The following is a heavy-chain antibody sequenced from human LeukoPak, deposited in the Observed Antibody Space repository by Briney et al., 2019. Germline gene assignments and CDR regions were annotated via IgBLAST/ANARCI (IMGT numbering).Heavy chain of an antibody. Sequence: AGGSLRLSCAASGFTFGDYSMNWVRQAPGKGLEWVSAISGSGGSTYYADSVKGRFTISRDNSKNTLYLQMNSLRAEDTAVYYCAKDRPFGYGDYYWGQGTLVTVSS. CDR3: AKDRPFGYGDYY. D-gene: IGHD4-17*01. J-gene: IGHJ4*02. V-gene: IGHV3-23*01. CDR2: ISGSGGST. CDR1: GFTFGDYS.